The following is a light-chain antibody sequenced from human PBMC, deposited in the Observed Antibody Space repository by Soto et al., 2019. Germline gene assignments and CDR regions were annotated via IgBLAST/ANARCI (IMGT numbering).Light chain of an antibody. Sequence: EIVMTQSPATRSVSPGERATLSCRTSQSVGSDLAWYQQKPGQAPRLLIYAASARLSGISARFSGSGSGTDFTLTISSLQSEVSAVYYCQQHNKWPPVFTFGPGTKLEIK. V-gene: IGKV3-15*01. J-gene: IGKJ3*01. CDR3: QQHNKWPPVFT. CDR1: QSVGSD. CDR2: AAS.